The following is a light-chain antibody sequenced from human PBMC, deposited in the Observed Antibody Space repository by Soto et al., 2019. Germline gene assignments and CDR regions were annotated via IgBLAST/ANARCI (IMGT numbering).Light chain of an antibody. J-gene: IGLJ1*01. V-gene: IGLV2-11*01. CDR1: SSDVGGYNY. CDR3: CSYAGSYTYV. CDR2: DVS. Sequence: QSALTQPRSVSGSPGQSVTISCTGNSSDVGGYNYVSWYQQHPGKAPKLMIYDVSKRPSGVPDRFSGSKSGNTAPLTISGLQAEDEADYYCCSYAGSYTYVFGTGTKVTVL.